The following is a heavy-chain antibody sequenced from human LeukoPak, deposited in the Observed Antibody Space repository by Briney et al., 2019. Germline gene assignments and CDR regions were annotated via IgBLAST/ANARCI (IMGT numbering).Heavy chain of an antibody. D-gene: IGHD3-22*01. CDR2: IYYSGSA. Sequence: SETLSLTCTVSGGSVSSTTYYWGWVRQPPGKGLEWIGNIYYSGSAYYSPSLKSRVTISVDTSKNQFSLKLSSVTAADTAVYYCARQGYYYDSSGHPTDYWGQGTLVTVSS. CDR3: ARQGYYYDSSGHPTDY. V-gene: IGHV4-39*01. J-gene: IGHJ4*02. CDR1: GGSVSSTTYY.